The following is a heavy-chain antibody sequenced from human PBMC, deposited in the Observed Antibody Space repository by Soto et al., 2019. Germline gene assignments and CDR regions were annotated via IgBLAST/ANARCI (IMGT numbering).Heavy chain of an antibody. CDR2: IIPIFGTA. CDR3: ARVGGSYYRLRPDEYYFDY. CDR1: GGTFSSYA. D-gene: IGHD1-26*01. J-gene: IGHJ4*02. Sequence: GASVKVSCKASGGTFSSYAISWVRQAPGQGLEWMGGIIPIFGTANYAQKFQGRVTITADESTSTAYMELSSLRSEDTAVYYCARVGGSYYRLRPDEYYFDYWGQGTLVTVSS. V-gene: IGHV1-69*13.